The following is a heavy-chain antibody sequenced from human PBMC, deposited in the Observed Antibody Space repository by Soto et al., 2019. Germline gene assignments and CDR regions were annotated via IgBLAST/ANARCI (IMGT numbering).Heavy chain of an antibody. CDR1: GGSISSYY. J-gene: IGHJ4*02. CDR2: IYYSGST. Sequence: SETLSLTCTVSGGSISSYYWSWIRQPPGKGLEWIGYIYYSGSTNYNPSLKSRVTISVDTSKNQFSLKLSSVAAADTAVFYCARLQQIVVVPEPYFDYWGQGTLVTVSS. V-gene: IGHV4-59*08. CDR3: ARLQQIVVVPEPYFDY. D-gene: IGHD2-2*01.